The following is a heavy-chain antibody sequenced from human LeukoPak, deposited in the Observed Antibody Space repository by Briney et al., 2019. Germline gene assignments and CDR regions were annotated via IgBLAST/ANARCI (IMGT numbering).Heavy chain of an antibody. J-gene: IGHJ5*01. D-gene: IGHD2-21*02. CDR1: GFTFSNYW. Sequence: PGESLTLSCAASGFTFSNYWMNWVRQAPGKGLEWVANINQDGSTKYYVGSVEGRFTVSRDNAKNSVFLQMNSLRAEDTAVYYCAGGRTWVTDSWGLGTLVTVSS. CDR2: INQDGSTK. V-gene: IGHV3-7*04. CDR3: AGGRTWVTDS.